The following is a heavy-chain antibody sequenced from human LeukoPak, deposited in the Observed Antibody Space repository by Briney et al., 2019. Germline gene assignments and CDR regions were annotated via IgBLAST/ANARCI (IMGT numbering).Heavy chain of an antibody. J-gene: IGHJ5*02. CDR3: ARENQNWFDP. CDR1: GYVFTNYG. CDR2: ISAYNGNT. D-gene: IGHD1-14*01. V-gene: IGHV1-18*01. Sequence: ASVTVSCKASGYVFTNYGINSVRRAPGQGLEWMGWISAYNGNTNYAQKLQGRVTITTDTSTSTAYMERRRLRSDDTAVYYCARENQNWFDPWGQGTLVTVSS.